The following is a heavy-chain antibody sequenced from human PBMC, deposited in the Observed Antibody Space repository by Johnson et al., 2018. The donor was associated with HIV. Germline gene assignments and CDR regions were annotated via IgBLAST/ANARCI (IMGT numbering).Heavy chain of an antibody. J-gene: IGHJ3*02. V-gene: IGHV3-53*01. D-gene: IGHD7-27*01. Sequence: VQLVESGGGLVQPGGSLRLSCAASGFTVSTNYMSWVRQAPGKGLDWVSVIYSGGSTSYADSVKGRFTIPRDNSKNPLYLQSNSLRAGDTAVYYCASRTGWDAFDIWGQGTMVTVSS. CDR3: ASRTGWDAFDI. CDR2: IYSGGST. CDR1: GFTVSTNY.